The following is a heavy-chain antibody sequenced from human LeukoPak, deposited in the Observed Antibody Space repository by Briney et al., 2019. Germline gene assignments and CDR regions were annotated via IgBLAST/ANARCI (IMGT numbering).Heavy chain of an antibody. J-gene: IGHJ4*02. D-gene: IGHD3-16*01. V-gene: IGHV3-23*01. Sequence: GVSLRLSCAASGFTFSSYAKSWVRQAPGKGLEWVSAISGSGGSTYYADSVKGRFTISRDNSKNTLYLQMNSLGAEDTAVYYCAKQPYYDYVWGSHPLGYWGQGTLVTVSS. CDR2: ISGSGGST. CDR3: AKQPYYDYVWGSHPLGY. CDR1: GFTFSSYA.